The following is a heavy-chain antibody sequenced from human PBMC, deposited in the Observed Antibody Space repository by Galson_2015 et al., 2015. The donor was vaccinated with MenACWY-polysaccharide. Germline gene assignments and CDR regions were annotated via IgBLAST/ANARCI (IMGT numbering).Heavy chain of an antibody. CDR2: ISSTSVI. V-gene: IGHV3-48*02. D-gene: IGHD2-2*02. CDR1: GFAFSTYN. J-gene: IGHJ4*02. Sequence: SLRLSCAASGFAFSTYNMDWVRQAPGKGLEWISYISSTSVIYYADSVKSRFTISRDNAKNSLYLQMNALRDDDTAIYYCARAEYTTSSGPHDFWGQGTLVTVSS. CDR3: ARAEYTTSSGPHDF.